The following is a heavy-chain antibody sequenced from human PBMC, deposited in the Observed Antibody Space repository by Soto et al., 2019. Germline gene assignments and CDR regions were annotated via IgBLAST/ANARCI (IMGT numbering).Heavy chain of an antibody. J-gene: IGHJ4*02. CDR3: ARRYGWLYFDY. CDR1: GDSISSSNYF. Sequence: SETLSLTCTVSGDSISSSNYFWGWIRQPPGKGLEWIGTIFYSGSTYYNPSLKSRVTISVDTSNNQFSLRRLSVPAADTALYYCARRYGWLYFDYWGQRSLVTVSS. CDR2: IFYSGST. D-gene: IGHD6-19*01. V-gene: IGHV4-39*01.